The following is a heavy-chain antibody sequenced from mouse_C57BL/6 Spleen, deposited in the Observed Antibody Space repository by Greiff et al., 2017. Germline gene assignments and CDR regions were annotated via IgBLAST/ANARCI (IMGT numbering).Heavy chain of an antibody. Sequence: EVQGVESGGGLVQPKGSLKLSCAASGFTFNTYAMHWVRQAPGKGLEWVARIRSKSSNYATYYADSVKDRFTISRDDSQSMLYLQMNNLKTEDTAMYYCVRDITGTGYFDVWGTGTTVTVSS. J-gene: IGHJ1*03. CDR3: VRDITGTGYFDV. V-gene: IGHV10-3*01. D-gene: IGHD4-1*01. CDR2: IRSKSSNYAT. CDR1: GFTFNTYA.